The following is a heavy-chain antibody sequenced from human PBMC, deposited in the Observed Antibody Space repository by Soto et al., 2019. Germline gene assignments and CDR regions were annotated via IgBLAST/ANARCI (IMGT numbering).Heavy chain of an antibody. CDR2: IYSSGTT. V-gene: IGHV4-4*07. J-gene: IGHJ5*02. Sequence: WETLSLTCTVSGISIDNYYCSWIRQSAGKGLEWIGRIYSSGTTNYNPSLKSRVTMSVDMSKSQFSLNVRSVTAADTAVYYCVRDVGGSGWFAPWGQGTLVTVSS. CDR1: GISIDNYY. CDR3: VRDVGGSGWFAP.